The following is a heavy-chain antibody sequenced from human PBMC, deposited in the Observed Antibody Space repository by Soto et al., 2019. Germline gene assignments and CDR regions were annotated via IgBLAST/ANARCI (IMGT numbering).Heavy chain of an antibody. CDR1: GGTFNKYA. CDR3: ARKFDYDTSGYYYVY. CDR2: ITPLFGTP. J-gene: IGHJ4*02. D-gene: IGHD3-16*01. Sequence: GASVKVSCKASGGTFNKYAIDWVRQAPGQGLEWMGGITPLFGTPNYAQRFQGRVTISADEVTSTAYMALRSLRSDDTGVYYCARKFDYDTSGYYYVYWGQATLVTVYS. V-gene: IGHV1-69*13.